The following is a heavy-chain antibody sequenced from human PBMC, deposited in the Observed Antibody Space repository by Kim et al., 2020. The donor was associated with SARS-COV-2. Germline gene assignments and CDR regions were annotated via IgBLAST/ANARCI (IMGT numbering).Heavy chain of an antibody. D-gene: IGHD1-26*01. V-gene: IGHV3-30*02. J-gene: IGHJ6*03. Sequence: YADSVKGRFTSSRDDSKNSLYLQMNSLRVEDTAVYYGAKDHQWDYYYMDVWGKGTTVTVSS. CDR3: AKDHQWDYYYMDV.